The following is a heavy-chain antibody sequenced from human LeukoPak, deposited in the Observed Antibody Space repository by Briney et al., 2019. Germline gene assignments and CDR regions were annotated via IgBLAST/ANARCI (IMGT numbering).Heavy chain of an antibody. CDR2: IYWDDDK. J-gene: IGHJ4*02. D-gene: IGHD3-10*01. CDR3: AHRASGSYEGVFDY. Sequence: SGPTLVKPTQTLTLTCTFSGFSLTTNGMGVGWIRQPPGKALEWLALIYWDDDKRYSPSLKSRLTITKDTSTNQVVLTMTNMDPVGTATYYCAHRASGSYEGVFDYWGQGTLVTVSS. CDR1: GFSLTTNGMG. V-gene: IGHV2-5*02.